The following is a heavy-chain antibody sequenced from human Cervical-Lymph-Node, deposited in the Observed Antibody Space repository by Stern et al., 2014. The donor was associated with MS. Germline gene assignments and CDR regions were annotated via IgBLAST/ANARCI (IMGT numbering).Heavy chain of an antibody. J-gene: IGHJ4*02. CDR1: GYTFTSYG. CDR3: ARGGSYTVIDY. CDR2: ISAYNGNT. V-gene: IGHV1-18*01. D-gene: IGHD4-17*01. Sequence: VQLVQSGAEVKNPGASVKDSCKTSGYTFTSYGISWERQAPGHGLELSGWISAYNGNTNYAQKLQGRVTMTTDTSTSTAYMELRSLRSDDTAVYYCARGGSYTVIDYWGQGTLVTVSS.